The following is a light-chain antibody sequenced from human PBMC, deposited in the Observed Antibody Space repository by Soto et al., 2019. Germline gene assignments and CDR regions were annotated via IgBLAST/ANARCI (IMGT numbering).Light chain of an antibody. Sequence: DMEMTQSPSSLSASVGDRVTITCRASQSISNYLNWYQHKPGKVPKLLIYAASSLQSGVPTRFSGSGSGTDFTLTINSLQPEEFATYYCQQSYGTPRTFGGGTKIEIK. CDR1: QSISNY. V-gene: IGKV1-39*01. J-gene: IGKJ4*01. CDR2: AAS. CDR3: QQSYGTPRT.